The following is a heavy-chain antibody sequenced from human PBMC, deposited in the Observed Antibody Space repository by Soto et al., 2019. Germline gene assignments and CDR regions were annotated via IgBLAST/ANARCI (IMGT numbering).Heavy chain of an antibody. CDR1: GGSISSGGYY. V-gene: IGHV4-31*03. D-gene: IGHD3-22*01. CDR2: IYYSGST. Sequence: PSETLSLTCTVSGGSISSGGYYWMWIRQHPGKGLEWIGYIYYSGSTYYNPSLKSRVTISVDTSKNQFSLKLSSVTAADTAVYYCARDRGGYYYDSSGYDWGQGTLVTVSS. J-gene: IGHJ4*02. CDR3: ARDRGGYYYDSSGYD.